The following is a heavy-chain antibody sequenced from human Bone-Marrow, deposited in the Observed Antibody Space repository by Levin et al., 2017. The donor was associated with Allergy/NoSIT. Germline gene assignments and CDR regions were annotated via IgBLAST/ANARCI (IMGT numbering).Heavy chain of an antibody. CDR2: LTANGGGT. J-gene: IGHJ2*01. D-gene: IGHD5-12*01. CDR1: GFTFSTYP. CDR3: ARDPTGGYSAYAFRYFDL. Sequence: GESLKISCAASGFTFSTYPMSWVRQAPGKGLEWVSALTANGGGTYYADSVKGRFTISRDNSENTLYLQVNSLRAEDTAVYYCARDPTGGYSAYAFRYFDLWGRGTLVTVSS. V-gene: IGHV3-23*01.